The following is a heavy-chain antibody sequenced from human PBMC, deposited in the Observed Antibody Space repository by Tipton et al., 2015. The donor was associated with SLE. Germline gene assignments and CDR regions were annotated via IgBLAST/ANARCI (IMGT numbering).Heavy chain of an antibody. D-gene: IGHD6-19*01. CDR1: GFTFSSYA. J-gene: IGHJ4*02. CDR3: ARDPVAGRGYFDY. Sequence: SLRLSCAASGFTFSSYAMHWVRQAPGKGLEWVAVISYDGSNKYYADSVKGRFTISRDNSKSTLYLQMNSLRAEDTAVYYCARDPVAGRGYFDYWGQGTLVTVSS. CDR2: ISYDGSNK. V-gene: IGHV3-30*04.